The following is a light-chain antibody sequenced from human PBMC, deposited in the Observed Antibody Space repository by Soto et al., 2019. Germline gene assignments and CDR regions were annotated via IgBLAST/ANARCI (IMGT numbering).Light chain of an antibody. CDR2: QVT. J-gene: IGLJ1*01. Sequence: QSALTQPASVSGSPGQSTTISCTGTSSDIGGYYYVSWYQHHPGKAPKLIIYQVTNRPSGVSHRFSGSKSGNTASLTISGLQAEDEADYYCTSYSSSSTFYVFGTGTKVT. CDR1: SSDIGGYYY. CDR3: TSYSSSSTFYV. V-gene: IGLV2-14*01.